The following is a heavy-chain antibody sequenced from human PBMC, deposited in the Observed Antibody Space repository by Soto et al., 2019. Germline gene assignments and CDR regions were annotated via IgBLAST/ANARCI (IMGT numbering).Heavy chain of an antibody. CDR2: TYYRSKWYN. J-gene: IGHJ4*02. D-gene: IGHD5-18*01. CDR1: GDSVSSNSAA. V-gene: IGHV6-1*01. Sequence: PSQTLALTCAISGDSVSSNSAAWNWIRQSPSRGLEWLGRTYYRSKWYNDYAASVKSRITXXXDXXXNXFXXXLXSVTPEDTAVYYCVRDEGWLDFDYWGQGTLVTVSS. CDR3: VRDEGWLDFDY.